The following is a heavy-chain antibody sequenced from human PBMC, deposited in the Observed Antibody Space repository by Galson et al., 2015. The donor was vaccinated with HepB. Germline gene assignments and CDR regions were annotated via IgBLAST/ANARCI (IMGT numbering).Heavy chain of an antibody. CDR3: AKKGSSWYFFS. CDR2: ISWDGGST. J-gene: IGHJ4*02. V-gene: IGHV3-43*01. Sequence: SLRLSCAASGFTFDDYTMHWVRQAPGKGLEWVSLISWDGGSTYYADSVKGRFTISRDNSKSTLYLQMNSLRAEDTAVYYCAKKGSSWYFFSWGQGTLVTVSS. CDR1: GFTFDDYT. D-gene: IGHD6-13*01.